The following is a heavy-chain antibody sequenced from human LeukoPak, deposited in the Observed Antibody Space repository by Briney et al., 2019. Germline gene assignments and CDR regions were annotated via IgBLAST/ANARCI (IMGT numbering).Heavy chain of an antibody. Sequence: SETLSLTCGVYGGSFNDYYWSWIRQSPGKGLEWLGEINHSGTSYYNPSLKSRVTISVDTSKNQFYLKLSSVTATDTAVYYCARHLSSGWYRYFDYWGQGTLVTVSS. CDR3: ARHLSSGWYRYFDY. CDR1: GGSFNDYY. CDR2: INHSGTS. V-gene: IGHV4-34*01. D-gene: IGHD6-19*01. J-gene: IGHJ4*02.